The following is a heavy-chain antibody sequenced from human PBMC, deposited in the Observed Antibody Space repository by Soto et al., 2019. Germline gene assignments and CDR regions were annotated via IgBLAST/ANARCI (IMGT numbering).Heavy chain of an antibody. Sequence: QVQLQESGPGLVKPSQTLSLTCTVSGGSISRGDYYWRWIRQSPGKGLEWIGHIYDRGSTYSNPSLNSRVFILVDPSKNQLSLNLNSVTAADTAVYYCARGLSGDTVDYWGRGTLVTVSS. CDR2: IYDRGST. CDR3: ARGLSGDTVDY. D-gene: IGHD7-27*01. J-gene: IGHJ4*02. CDR1: GGSISRGDYY. V-gene: IGHV4-30-4*01.